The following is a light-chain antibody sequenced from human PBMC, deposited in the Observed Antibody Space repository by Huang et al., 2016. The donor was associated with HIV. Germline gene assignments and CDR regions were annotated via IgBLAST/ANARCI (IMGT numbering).Light chain of an antibody. CDR2: GGS. Sequence: EIVMTQSPGTLTVSPGERATLSCRASQSVSSNLAWYQQKPGQTPRLLIYGGSTRATGIPARFSGSGSGTEFTLTISSLQSEDFGVYYCHQYTKWPAWTFGQGTKVEIK. J-gene: IGKJ1*01. CDR1: QSVSSN. V-gene: IGKV3-15*01. CDR3: HQYTKWPAWT.